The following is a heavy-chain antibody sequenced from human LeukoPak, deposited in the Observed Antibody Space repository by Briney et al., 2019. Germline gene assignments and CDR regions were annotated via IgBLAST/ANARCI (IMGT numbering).Heavy chain of an antibody. Sequence: GGSLRLYCAASRFTFSSFGMHWVRQAPGKGLEWVAFIRYDATNKYYADSVKGRFTISRDNSKNTLYLQMNSLNTEDTAVYYCTVVAIPPRGIDYWGQGTLVTVSS. J-gene: IGHJ4*02. V-gene: IGHV3-30*02. D-gene: IGHD3-22*01. CDR1: RFTFSSFG. CDR2: IRYDATNK. CDR3: TVVAIPPRGIDY.